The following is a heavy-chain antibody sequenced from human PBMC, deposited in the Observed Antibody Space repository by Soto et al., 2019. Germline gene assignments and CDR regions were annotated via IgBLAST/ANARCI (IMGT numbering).Heavy chain of an antibody. J-gene: IGHJ4*02. CDR3: ARAPSGSYPEFDY. CDR1: GFIFSSYT. Sequence: GGSLRLSCAASGFIFSSYTMHWVRQAPGKGLEWVGVITYDGSNQYYAGSVKGRFTISRDNSRNMLFLQMNSLRPDDTAVYYCARAPSGSYPEFDYWGQGTLVTVSS. CDR2: ITYDGSNQ. D-gene: IGHD1-26*01. V-gene: IGHV3-30-3*01.